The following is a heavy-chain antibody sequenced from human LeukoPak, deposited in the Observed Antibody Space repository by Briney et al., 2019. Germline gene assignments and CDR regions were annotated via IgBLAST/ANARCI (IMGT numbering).Heavy chain of an antibody. CDR3: ARVGGYYGSGSRRLYYFDY. V-gene: IGHV4-4*02. J-gene: IGHJ4*02. CDR1: GGSISSSNW. Sequence: PSETLSLTCAVSGGSISSSNWWSWVRQPPGKGLEWIGAIYHSGSTNYSPSLKSRVTISVDKSKNQFSLKLSSVTAPDTAVYYCARVGGYYGSGSRRLYYFDYWGQGTLVTVSS. CDR2: IYHSGST. D-gene: IGHD3-10*01.